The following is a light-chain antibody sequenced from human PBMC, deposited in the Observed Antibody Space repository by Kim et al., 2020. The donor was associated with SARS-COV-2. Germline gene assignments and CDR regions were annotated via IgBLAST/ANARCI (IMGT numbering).Light chain of an antibody. CDR2: AAS. Sequence: DIQMTQSPSSLSASVGDRVTITCRASQSISRYLNWYRQKPGKAPSLLIYAASSLQSGVPSRFSGSGSGTDFTLTISSLQPEDFATYYCQQSYGLPRTFGQGTKMEIK. CDR3: QQSYGLPRT. V-gene: IGKV1-39*01. CDR1: QSISRY. J-gene: IGKJ2*01.